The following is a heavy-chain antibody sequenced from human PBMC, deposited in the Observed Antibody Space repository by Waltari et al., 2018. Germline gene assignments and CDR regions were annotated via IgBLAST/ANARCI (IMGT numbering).Heavy chain of an antibody. V-gene: IGHV3-74*01. J-gene: IGHJ3*02. D-gene: IGHD1-7*01. CDR3: AELSSSVFDI. CDR2: INSEGSST. Sequence: LSCAASGFTFSSYWMHWVRQAPGKGLAWVSRINSEGSSTSYADSVMGRFTISRDNAKNTLYLQMNSLSVDDTAVYYCAELSSSVFDIWGQGTMVTVSS. CDR1: GFTFSSYW.